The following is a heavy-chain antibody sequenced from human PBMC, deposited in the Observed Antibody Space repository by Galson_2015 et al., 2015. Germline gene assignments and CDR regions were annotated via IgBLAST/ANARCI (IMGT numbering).Heavy chain of an antibody. J-gene: IGHJ3*02. CDR2: IWYDGSNK. CDR1: GFTFSSYG. Sequence: SLRLSCAASGFTFSSYGMHWVRQAPGKGLEWVAVIWYDGSNKYYADSVKGRFTISRDNSKNTLYLQMNSLRAKDTAVYYCARDRSVDDAFDIWGQGTMVTVSS. V-gene: IGHV3-33*01. CDR3: ARDRSVDDAFDI.